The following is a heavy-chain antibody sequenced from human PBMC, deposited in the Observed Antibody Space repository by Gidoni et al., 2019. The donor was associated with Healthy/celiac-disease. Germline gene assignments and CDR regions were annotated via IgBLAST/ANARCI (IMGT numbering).Heavy chain of an antibody. Sequence: EVQLVESGGGLIQPGGSLRLSCAASGSTVSSNYMSWARQAPGKGLEWVSVIYSGGSTYYADSVKGRFTISRDNSKNTLYLKMNSLRAEDTAVYYCARELVGTYAPLVYYYYGMDVWGQGTTVTVSS. D-gene: IGHD3-16*01. V-gene: IGHV3-53*01. J-gene: IGHJ6*02. CDR3: ARELVGTYAPLVYYYYGMDV. CDR1: GSTVSSNY. CDR2: IYSGGST.